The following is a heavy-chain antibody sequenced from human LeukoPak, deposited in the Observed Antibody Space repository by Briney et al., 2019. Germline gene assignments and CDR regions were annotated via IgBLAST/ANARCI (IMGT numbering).Heavy chain of an antibody. CDR3: ARGSSLRYFDWLLQAPDY. Sequence: SETLSLTCAVYGGSFSGYYWSWIRRPPGKGLEWIGEINHSGSTNYNPSLKSRVTISVDTSKNQFSLKLSSVTAADTAVYYCARGSSLRYFDWLLQAPDYWGQGTLVTVSS. CDR2: INHSGST. J-gene: IGHJ4*02. V-gene: IGHV4-34*01. CDR1: GGSFSGYY. D-gene: IGHD3-9*01.